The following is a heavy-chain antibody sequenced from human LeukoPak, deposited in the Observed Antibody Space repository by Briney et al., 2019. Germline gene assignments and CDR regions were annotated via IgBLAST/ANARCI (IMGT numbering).Heavy chain of an antibody. V-gene: IGHV4-4*07. J-gene: IGHJ4*02. D-gene: IGHD6-6*01. CDR1: GGSISSYY. Sequence: SETLSLTCTVSGGSISSYYWSWVRQPAGRGLGWIGRIYTSGSTNYNPSLKSRVTISVDTSKNQFSLKLSSVTAADTAVYYCARGSGIAARKPFDYWGQGTLVTVSS. CDR2: IYTSGST. CDR3: ARGSGIAARKPFDY.